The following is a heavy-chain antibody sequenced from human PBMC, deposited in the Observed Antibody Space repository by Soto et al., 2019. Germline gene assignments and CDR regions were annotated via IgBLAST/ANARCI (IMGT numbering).Heavy chain of an antibody. V-gene: IGHV3-30*02. D-gene: IGHD6-19*01. J-gene: IGHJ4*02. Sequence: PGGSLRLSCVASGFPFDSYGIHWVRRAPGKGLEWVATIGFAGNNKYYADSVKGRFTISRDNSKNTLYLHINSLKVDDTAMYYCALAHSTGWHYFDDWGPGTLVNVPS. CDR3: ALAHSTGWHYFDD. CDR1: GFPFDSYG. CDR2: IGFAGNNK.